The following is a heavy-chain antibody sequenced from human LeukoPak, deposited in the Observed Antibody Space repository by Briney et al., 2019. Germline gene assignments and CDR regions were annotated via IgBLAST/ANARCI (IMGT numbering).Heavy chain of an antibody. CDR1: GFTFSYYW. CDR2: INSDGSDT. D-gene: IGHD2-8*02. Sequence: PGGSLRLSCAASGFTFSYYWMHWVRQAPGKGLVWVSRINSDGSDTTYADSVKGRFTIYRDNAKNTLYLQMNSLRAEDTAVYYCASLDRTGPADYWGQGTLVSVSS. CDR3: ASLDRTGPADY. V-gene: IGHV3-74*01. J-gene: IGHJ4*02.